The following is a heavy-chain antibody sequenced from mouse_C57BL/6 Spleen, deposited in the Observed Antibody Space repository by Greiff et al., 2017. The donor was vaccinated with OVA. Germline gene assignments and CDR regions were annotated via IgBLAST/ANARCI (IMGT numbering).Heavy chain of an antibody. V-gene: IGHV3-6*01. CDR1: GYSITSGYY. Sequence: DVKLQESGPGLVKPSQSLSLTCSVTGYSITSGYYWNWIRQFPGNKLEWMGYISYDGSNNYNPSLKNRISITRDTSKNQFFLKLNSVTTEDTATYYCAREGPVGYFDVWGTGTTVTVSS. CDR3: AREGPVGYFDV. J-gene: IGHJ1*03. CDR2: ISYDGSN.